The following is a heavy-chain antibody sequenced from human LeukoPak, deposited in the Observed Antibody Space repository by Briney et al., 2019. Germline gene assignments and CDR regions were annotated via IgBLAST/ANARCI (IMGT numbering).Heavy chain of an antibody. CDR3: ARCGLSYGSVLDY. CDR1: GGSISTSTYY. V-gene: IGHV4-39*01. J-gene: IGHJ4*02. D-gene: IGHD3-10*01. Sequence: SETLSLACTVSGGSISTSTYYWAWIRQPPGKGLEWIGKIYYRGTTYYDAFLKRRVTISLDTSKNQFSLKLSSVTAADTAVYYCARCGLSYGSVLDYWGQGTLGTVS. CDR2: IYYRGTT.